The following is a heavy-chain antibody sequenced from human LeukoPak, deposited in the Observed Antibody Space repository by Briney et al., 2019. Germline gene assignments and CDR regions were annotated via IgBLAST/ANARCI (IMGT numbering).Heavy chain of an antibody. J-gene: IGHJ4*02. D-gene: IGHD2-2*01. CDR3: ARDRVVVVPAAMGY. CDR1: GLTFSSYA. CDR2: ISYDGSNK. V-gene: IGHV3-30-3*01. Sequence: GGSLRLPCAASGLTFSSYAMHWVRQAPGKGLEWVAVISYDGSNKYYADSVKGRFTISRDNSKNTLYLQMNSLRAEDTAVYYCARDRVVVVPAAMGYWGQGTLVTVSS.